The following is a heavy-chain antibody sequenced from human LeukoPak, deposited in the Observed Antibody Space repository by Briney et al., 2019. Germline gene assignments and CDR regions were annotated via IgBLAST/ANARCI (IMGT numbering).Heavy chain of an antibody. D-gene: IGHD5-24*01. V-gene: IGHV3-7*01. CDR2: IKKDGSEK. Sequence: GGSLRLSCEASGFTFSSYWMGWVRQAPGKGLEWVANIKKDGSEKYYVDSVKGRFTISRDNAKNSWYLQMNSLRTEDTAMYYCAPEPSDDVESWGQGILVTVSS. J-gene: IGHJ4*02. CDR1: GFTFSSYW. CDR3: APEPSDDVES.